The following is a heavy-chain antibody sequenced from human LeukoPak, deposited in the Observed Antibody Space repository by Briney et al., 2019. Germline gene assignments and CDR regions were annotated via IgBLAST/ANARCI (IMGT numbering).Heavy chain of an antibody. V-gene: IGHV3-48*04. J-gene: IGHJ4*02. D-gene: IGHD3-16*02. Sequence: GGSLRLSCAASGFTFSSYSMNWVRQAPGKGLEWVSYISSSSSTIYYADSVKGRFTISRDNAKNSLYLQMNSLRAEDTAVYYCARGEGGSDHDYWGQGTLVTVSS. CDR1: GFTFSSYS. CDR3: ARGEGGSDHDY. CDR2: ISSSSSTI.